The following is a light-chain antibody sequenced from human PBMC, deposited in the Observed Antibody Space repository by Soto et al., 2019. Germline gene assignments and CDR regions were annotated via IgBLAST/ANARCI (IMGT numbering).Light chain of an antibody. Sequence: QSVLTQPPSVSGAPGQRVTISCTGSSSNIGTGHDVHWYQQLPGKAPKLLIYGNTNRPSGVPDRFSGSKSGTSASLAITGLQAEDEADYYCQSYDSSLSGWGFGGGTKVTVL. CDR2: GNT. J-gene: IGLJ3*02. CDR1: SSNIGTGHD. CDR3: QSYDSSLSGWG. V-gene: IGLV1-40*01.